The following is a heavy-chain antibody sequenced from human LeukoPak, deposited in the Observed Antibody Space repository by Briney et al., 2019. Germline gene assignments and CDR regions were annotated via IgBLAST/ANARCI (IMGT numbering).Heavy chain of an antibody. D-gene: IGHD3-10*02. CDR1: GFTFNNYW. V-gene: IGHV3-48*04. CDR2: ISSSGSTI. J-gene: IGHJ6*04. Sequence: PGGSLRLSCAASGFTFNNYWMTWVRQAPGKGLEWVSYISSSGSTIYYADSVKGRFTISRDNAKNSLYLQMNSLRAEDTAVYYCAELGITRIGGVWGKGTTVTISS. CDR3: AELGITRIGGV.